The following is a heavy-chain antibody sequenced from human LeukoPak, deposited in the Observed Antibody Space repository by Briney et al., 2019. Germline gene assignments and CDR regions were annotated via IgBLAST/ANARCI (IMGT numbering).Heavy chain of an antibody. V-gene: IGHV1-46*01. CDR1: GYTVTSYY. CDR3: VWFGELSTLGY. CDR2: INPSGGST. J-gene: IGHJ4*02. Sequence: GASVKVSCKASGYTVTSYYMHWGRQAPGQGLEWRGIINPSGGSTSYAQKFQGRVTMTRGTATSTVYMELSSLRSEDTAVYYCVWFGELSTLGYWGQGTLVTVSS. D-gene: IGHD3-10*01.